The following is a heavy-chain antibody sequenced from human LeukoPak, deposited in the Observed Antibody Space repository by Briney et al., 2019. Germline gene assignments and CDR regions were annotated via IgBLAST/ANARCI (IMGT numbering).Heavy chain of an antibody. Sequence: ASVKVSCKASCYTFTSYGISWVRQAPGQGLEWMGWISAYNGNTNYAQKLQGRVTMTTDTSTSTAYMELRSLRSDDTAVYYCARDLYDGLERPEVWFDPWGQGTLVTVSS. J-gene: IGHJ5*02. CDR3: ARDLYDGLERPEVWFDP. CDR2: ISAYNGNT. D-gene: IGHD1-1*01. V-gene: IGHV1-18*01. CDR1: CYTFTSYG.